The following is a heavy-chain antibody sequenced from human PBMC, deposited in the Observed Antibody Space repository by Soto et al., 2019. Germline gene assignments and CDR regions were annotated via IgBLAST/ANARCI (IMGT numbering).Heavy chain of an antibody. D-gene: IGHD1-1*01. CDR1: GHTLTELS. V-gene: IGHV1-24*01. J-gene: IGHJ4*02. Sequence: QVQLVQSGAEVKKPGASVKVSCKVSGHTLTELSMHWVRLAPGKGLEWMGGFDPEDGETISAQKFQGRVTMTEDTSTDSTYLERSSLRSEDTAVYYCAAGGTRWLHSPFDYWGQGTLVTISS. CDR2: FDPEDGET. CDR3: AAGGTRWLHSPFDY.